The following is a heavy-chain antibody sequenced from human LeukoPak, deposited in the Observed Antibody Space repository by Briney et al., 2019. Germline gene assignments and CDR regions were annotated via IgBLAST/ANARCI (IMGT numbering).Heavy chain of an antibody. CDR2: ISDSGDKT. Sequence: GGSLRLSCAASGFILSNYAMNWVRQAPGKGLEWVSVISDSGDKTLYADSVKGRFTISRDISKNTLYLQMNSLRAEDTAVCYCAKVDYGDYWGQGTLVTVSS. D-gene: IGHD4/OR15-4a*01. CDR1: GFILSNYA. J-gene: IGHJ4*02. CDR3: AKVDYGDY. V-gene: IGHV3-23*01.